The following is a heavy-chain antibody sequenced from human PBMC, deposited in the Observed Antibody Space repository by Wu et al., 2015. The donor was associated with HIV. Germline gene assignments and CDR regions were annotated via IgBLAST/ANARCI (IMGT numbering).Heavy chain of an antibody. CDR3: ARERIAAAGTEGFDY. CDR2: IIPIFGTA. V-gene: IGHV1-69*13. Sequence: QVQLVQSGAEVKKPGSSAKVSCKASGGTFSSYAISWVRQAPGQGLEWMGRIIPIFGTANYAQKFQGRVTITADESTSTAYMELSSLRSEDTAVYYCARERIAAAGTEGFDYWGQGTLVTVSS. J-gene: IGHJ4*02. CDR1: GGTFSSYA. D-gene: IGHD6-13*01.